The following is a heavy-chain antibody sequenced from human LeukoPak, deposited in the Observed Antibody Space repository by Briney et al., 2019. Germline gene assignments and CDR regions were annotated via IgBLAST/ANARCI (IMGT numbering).Heavy chain of an antibody. CDR3: ARETSEVDY. CDR2: INPNSGGT. Sequence: ASVKVSCKASGYTFTGYYMHWVRPAPGQGLEWMGWINPNSGGTNYAQKSQGKVTMTRDTTISTAYRELSRRRSDDTAVYYSARETSEVDYWGQGTLVTVSS. V-gene: IGHV1-2*02. CDR1: GYTFTGYY. J-gene: IGHJ4*02.